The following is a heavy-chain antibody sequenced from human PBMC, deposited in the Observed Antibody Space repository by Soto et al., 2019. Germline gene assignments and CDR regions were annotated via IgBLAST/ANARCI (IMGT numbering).Heavy chain of an antibody. Sequence: EEQLVESGGGLVQPGGSLRLSCAASGFTFSSYWMSWVRQAPGKGLEWVANIKQDGSEKYYVDSVKGRFTISRDNAKNSLYLHMKGLRGEDTAVYYCAGDAVEMGTRAWGQGPLVTVSS. CDR3: AGDAVEMGTRA. D-gene: IGHD1-1*01. J-gene: IGHJ4*02. CDR1: GFTFSSYW. V-gene: IGHV3-7*01. CDR2: IKQDGSEK.